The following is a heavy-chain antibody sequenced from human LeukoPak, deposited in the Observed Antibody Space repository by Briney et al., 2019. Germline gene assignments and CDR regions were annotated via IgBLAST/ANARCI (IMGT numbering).Heavy chain of an antibody. Sequence: GGSLRLSCAASGFXFSDYYISWIRQAPGKGLEWVSYISSSGSYTNYADSVKGRFTISRDNAKNSLYLQMNSLRAEDTAVYYCATSISSGYDFFDYWGQGTLVTVSS. J-gene: IGHJ4*02. CDR1: GFXFSDYY. D-gene: IGHD5-12*01. CDR3: ATSISSGYDFFDY. V-gene: IGHV3-11*03. CDR2: ISSSGSYT.